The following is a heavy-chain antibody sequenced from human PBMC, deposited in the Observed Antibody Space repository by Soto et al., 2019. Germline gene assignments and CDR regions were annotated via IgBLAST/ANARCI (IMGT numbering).Heavy chain of an antibody. CDR2: ISSSSSHI. Sequence: GGSLRLPGTASGFTFSRYSMNWVRQAPGKGLEWVSSISSSSSHIYYVDSVKGRFTVSRDNAKNSVYLQMNSLRAEDTAVYYCTREITASDYWGQGNLVTVSS. CDR1: GFTFSRYS. V-gene: IGHV3-21*01. CDR3: TREITASDY. J-gene: IGHJ4*02.